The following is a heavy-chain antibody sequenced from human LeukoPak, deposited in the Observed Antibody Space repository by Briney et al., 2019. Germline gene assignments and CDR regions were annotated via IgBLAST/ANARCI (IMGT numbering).Heavy chain of an antibody. CDR3: SNYSYNNARKFQY. J-gene: IGHJ1*01. V-gene: IGHV3-7*01. CDR1: GLTFSRDW. D-gene: IGHD3-10*01. Sequence: GGSLRLSCEGFGLTFSRDWMSWVRQAPGKGLEWVANIKQDGGETYYGDSVKGRFTISRDNAKNSLYLQMRSLRAEDTAVYYWSNYSYNNARKFQYWGQGTLVTVSS. CDR2: IKQDGGET.